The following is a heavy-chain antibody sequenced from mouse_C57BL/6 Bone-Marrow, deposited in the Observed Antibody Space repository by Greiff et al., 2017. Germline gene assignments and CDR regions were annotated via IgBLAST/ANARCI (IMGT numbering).Heavy chain of an antibody. Sequence: QVQLQQPGAELVMPGASVKLSCKASGYTFTSYWMHWVKQRPGQGLEWIGEIDPSDSYTNYNQKFKGKSTLTVDKSSSTAYMQLSSLTSEDSAVYYCARYPSLDYWGQGTTLTVSS. D-gene: IGHD6-1*01. CDR1: GYTFTSYW. V-gene: IGHV1-69*01. CDR3: ARYPSLDY. J-gene: IGHJ2*01. CDR2: IDPSDSYT.